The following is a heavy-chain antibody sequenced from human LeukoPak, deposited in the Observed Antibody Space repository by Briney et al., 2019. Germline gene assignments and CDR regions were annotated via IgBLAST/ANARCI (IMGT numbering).Heavy chain of an antibody. CDR1: GGSISTSNYY. CDR3: ARADYDFWSGYYPSEYFQH. CDR2: IYYSGST. D-gene: IGHD3-3*01. V-gene: IGHV4-39*07. J-gene: IGHJ1*01. Sequence: SETLSLTCTVSGGSISTSNYYWGWIRQPPGKGLEWIGSIYYSGSTYYNPSLKSRVTISVDTSKNQFSLKLSSVTAADTAVYYCARADYDFWSGYYPSEYFQHWGQGTLVTVSS.